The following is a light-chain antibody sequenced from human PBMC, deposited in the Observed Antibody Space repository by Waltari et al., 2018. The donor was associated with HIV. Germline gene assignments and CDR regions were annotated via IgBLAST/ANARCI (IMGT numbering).Light chain of an antibody. J-gene: IGLJ2*01. CDR3: SSYTSSNLV. V-gene: IGLV2-18*02. CDR2: EVS. CDR1: SSDVGSYNR. Sequence: QSALTQPPSVSGSPGQSVTISCTGSSSDVGSYNRVSWYQQPPGTAPKLMIYEVSNQPSGVPDRFSGSKSGNTAALIISGLQAEDEADYYCSSYTSSNLVFGGGTKLTGL.